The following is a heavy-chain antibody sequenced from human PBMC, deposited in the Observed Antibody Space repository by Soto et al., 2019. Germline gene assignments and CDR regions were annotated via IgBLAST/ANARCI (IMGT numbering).Heavy chain of an antibody. D-gene: IGHD5-12*01. CDR3: ARTGGYDSAWFDP. CDR2: IYSGGST. CDR1: GFAVSSNY. Sequence: EVQLVETGGGLIQPGGSLRLSCAASGFAVSSNYMSWVRQAPGKGLEWVSVIYSGGSTYYADSVKGRFTISRDNSKNTLYLQMNSLRAEDTAVYYCARTGGYDSAWFDPWGQGTLVTVSS. J-gene: IGHJ5*02. V-gene: IGHV3-53*02.